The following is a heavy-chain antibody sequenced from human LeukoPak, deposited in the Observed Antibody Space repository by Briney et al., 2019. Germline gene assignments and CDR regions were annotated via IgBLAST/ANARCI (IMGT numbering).Heavy chain of an antibody. V-gene: IGHV3-7*05. CDR2: IKQDGSDK. Sequence: SGGPLRLSCAASGFTFSGYWMNWVRQAPGKGVEWVANIKQDGSDKYYVDSVKGRFTISKDNAKNSLYLQMNSLRAEDTAVYYCARDRDWVTDYWGQGTLVTVSS. CDR1: GFTFSGYW. J-gene: IGHJ4*02. D-gene: IGHD3-9*01. CDR3: ARDRDWVTDY.